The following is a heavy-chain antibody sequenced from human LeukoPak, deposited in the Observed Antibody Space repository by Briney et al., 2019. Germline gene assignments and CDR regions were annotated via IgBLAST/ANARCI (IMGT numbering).Heavy chain of an antibody. CDR3: ARDKKVRGVIIPTCFDY. D-gene: IGHD3-10*01. CDR2: ISSSGSTI. V-gene: IGHV3-11*04. J-gene: IGHJ4*02. Sequence: PGGSLRLSCAASGFTFSNAWMSWVRQAPGKGLEWVSYISSSGSTIYYADSVKGRFTISRDNAKNSLYLQMNSLRAEDTAVYYCARDKKVRGVIIPTCFDYWGQGTLVTVSS. CDR1: GFTFSNAW.